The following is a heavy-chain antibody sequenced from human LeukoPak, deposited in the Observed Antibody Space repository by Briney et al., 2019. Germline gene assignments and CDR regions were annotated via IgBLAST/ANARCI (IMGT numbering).Heavy chain of an antibody. CDR3: ARDGHSSSRSYYYYGMDV. V-gene: IGHV3-7*01. J-gene: IGHJ6*02. Sequence: GGSLRLSCAASGFIFNDYWLSWVRQAPGKGLEWVANIDRDGSEKYYVDSVKGRFTISRDNAKNSLYLQMNSLRAEDTAVYYCARDGHSSSRSYYYYGMDVWGQGTTVTVSS. D-gene: IGHD6-13*01. CDR2: IDRDGSEK. CDR1: GFIFNDYW.